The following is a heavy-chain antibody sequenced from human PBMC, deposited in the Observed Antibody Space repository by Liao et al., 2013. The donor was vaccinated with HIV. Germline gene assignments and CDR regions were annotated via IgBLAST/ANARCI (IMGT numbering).Heavy chain of an antibody. CDR3: ARGRVSQTHYYYFMDV. CDR1: GASISSAGDS. Sequence: QLQLQESGSGLVEPSQTLSLTCAVSGASISSAGDSWSWIRQPPGKGLEWIGYIYYSGSTKYNPSLNSRVTLSVDTSRNQFSLKLRSVTAADTAVYYCARGRVSQTHYYYFMDVWGKGTTVAVSS. CDR2: IYYSGST. D-gene: IGHD6-6*01. J-gene: IGHJ6*03. V-gene: IGHV4-30-2*01.